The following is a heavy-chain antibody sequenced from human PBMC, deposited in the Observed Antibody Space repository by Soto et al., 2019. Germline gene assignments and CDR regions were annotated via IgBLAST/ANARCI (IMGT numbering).Heavy chain of an antibody. CDR2: VWYDGSNG. Sequence: GGSLRLSCAASGFIFSNFGMHWVRQAPGKGLEWVAGVWYDGSNGVSADSVKGRFTISRDNSKNTLYLQMTSLRAEDTAVYYCANVPRTARASDMDVWGHVTTVTV. V-gene: IGHV3-33*06. D-gene: IGHD6-6*01. CDR1: GFIFSNFG. J-gene: IGHJ6*02. CDR3: ANVPRTARASDMDV.